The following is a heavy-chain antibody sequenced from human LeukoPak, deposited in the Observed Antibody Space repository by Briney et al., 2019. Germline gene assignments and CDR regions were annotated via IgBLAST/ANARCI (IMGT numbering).Heavy chain of an antibody. D-gene: IGHD1-26*01. V-gene: IGHV1-69*04. CDR1: GGTFSSYT. Sequence: SVKVSCKASGGTFSSYTISWVRQAPGQGLEWMGRIIPILGIANYAQKFQGRVTITADKSTSTAYMELSSLRSEDTAVYYCARDGQWELPVPYYFDYWGQGTLVTVS. CDR2: IIPILGIA. CDR3: ARDGQWELPVPYYFDY. J-gene: IGHJ4*02.